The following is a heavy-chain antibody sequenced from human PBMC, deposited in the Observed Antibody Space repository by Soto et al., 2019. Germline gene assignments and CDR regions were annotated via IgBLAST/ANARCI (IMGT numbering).Heavy chain of an antibody. CDR3: ATAGHYIFIGTPAGNHYCDAMDV. CDR1: GGTFSKCS. D-gene: IGHD3-22*01. J-gene: IGHJ6*02. V-gene: IGHV1-69*01. Sequence: QVQLVQSGAEVKKPGSSVKVSCKASGGTFSKCSISWLRQAPGQGLEWMGGIIPFFGTTYYEEKFQGRVTIIADGSTSTAYRELSSLRSADQAVYYCATAGHYIFIGTPAGNHYCDAMDVWGQGTTVTVSS. CDR2: IIPFFGTT.